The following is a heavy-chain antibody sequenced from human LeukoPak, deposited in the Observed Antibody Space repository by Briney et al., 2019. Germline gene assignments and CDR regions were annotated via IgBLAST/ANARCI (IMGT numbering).Heavy chain of an antibody. Sequence: ASVKVSCKASGYTFTSYDIDWVRQATGQGLEWMGWMNPNSGITGYAQKFQGRVTMTRNTSISTAYMELSSLRSEDTAVYYSASPLYSSSWYGWSYYYGMDVWGQGTTVTVSS. CDR2: MNPNSGIT. CDR3: ASPLYSSSWYGWSYYYGMDV. J-gene: IGHJ6*02. D-gene: IGHD6-13*01. V-gene: IGHV1-8*01. CDR1: GYTFTSYD.